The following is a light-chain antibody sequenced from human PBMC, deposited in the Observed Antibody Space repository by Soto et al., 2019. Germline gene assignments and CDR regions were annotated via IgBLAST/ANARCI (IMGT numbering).Light chain of an antibody. CDR3: QHLNSYPRALA. V-gene: IGKV1-9*01. Sequence: DIPLTQSPSFLSASVGDRVTITCRASQGIRNFLAWYQRKLGKAPKLLIYAASTLESGVSLRFSGSGSGTEFTLTISNLQPEDFATYYCQHLNSYPRALAFGGGTKVEI. J-gene: IGKJ4*01. CDR2: AAS. CDR1: QGIRNF.